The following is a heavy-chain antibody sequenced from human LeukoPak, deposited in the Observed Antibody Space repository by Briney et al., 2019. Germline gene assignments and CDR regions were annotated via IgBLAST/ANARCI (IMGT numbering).Heavy chain of an antibody. V-gene: IGHV4-30-2*01. Sequence: SETLSLTCAVSGGSISSGSYSWSWIRQPPGKGLEWIGYIYHSGSTYYNPSLKSRVTISVDRSKNQFSLKLSSVTAADTAVYYCARAYSSSWSNAFDIWGQGTMVTVSS. J-gene: IGHJ3*02. CDR3: ARAYSSSWSNAFDI. CDR2: IYHSGST. CDR1: GGSISSGSYS. D-gene: IGHD6-13*01.